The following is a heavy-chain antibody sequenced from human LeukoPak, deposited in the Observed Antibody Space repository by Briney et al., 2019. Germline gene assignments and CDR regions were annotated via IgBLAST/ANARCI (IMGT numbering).Heavy chain of an antibody. CDR2: IIPILGTA. J-gene: IGHJ6*02. Sequence: SVKVSCKASGGTFRSYGLNWVRQAPGQGLEWMGGIIPILGTAKYAQKLQSRVTITADESTSTGYMELSSLRSEDTAVYYCARGLYCSSSTSCYDYGMDVWGQGTTVTVSS. D-gene: IGHD2-2*01. CDR1: GGTFRSYG. CDR3: ARGLYCSSSTSCYDYGMDV. V-gene: IGHV1-69*13.